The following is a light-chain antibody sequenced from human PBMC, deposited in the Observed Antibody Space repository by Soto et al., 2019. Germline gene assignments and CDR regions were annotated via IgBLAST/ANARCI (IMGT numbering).Light chain of an antibody. Sequence: EIVLTQSPGTLSLSPGERATLSCRASQTVSSNFLAWYQQKPGQAPRLLIYLASSRATGIPDRFRGSGSGTDFTLTIDRLEPEDFAVYHCQDYGSISHTFGQGTKVEIK. CDR3: QDYGSISHT. J-gene: IGKJ2*01. CDR1: QTVSSNF. V-gene: IGKV3-20*01. CDR2: LAS.